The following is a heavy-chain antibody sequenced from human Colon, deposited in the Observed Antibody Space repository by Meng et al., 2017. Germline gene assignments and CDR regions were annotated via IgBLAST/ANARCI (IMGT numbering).Heavy chain of an antibody. D-gene: IGHD2-2*01. CDR3: ARDCSSTSCYGAFDF. CDR1: GGSIRGHY. V-gene: IGHV4-59*11. CDR2: VYYSGTT. J-gene: IGHJ4*02. Sequence: SETLSLTCKVSGGSIRGHYWSWIRQTPGKGLEWIGYVYYSGTTNYLSSLRGRVTISVDTSKNQFSLNLSSVTAADTAVYYCARDCSSTSCYGAFDFWGQGTLVTVSS.